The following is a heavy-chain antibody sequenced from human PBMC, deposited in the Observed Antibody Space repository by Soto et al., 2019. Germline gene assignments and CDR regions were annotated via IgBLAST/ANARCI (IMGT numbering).Heavy chain of an antibody. CDR3: ARGRGSGSSFYYYGMDV. CDR1: GGSISSYF. D-gene: IGHD3-10*01. V-gene: IGHV4-59*01. CDR2: IYYSGTT. J-gene: IGHJ6*02. Sequence: PSETLSLTCTVSGGSISSYFWSWIRQPPGKALEWIGFIYYSGTTNYNPSLKSRVTISVDTSKNQFSLKLSSVTAADTAVYYCARGRGSGSSFYYYGMDVWGQGTTVTVSS.